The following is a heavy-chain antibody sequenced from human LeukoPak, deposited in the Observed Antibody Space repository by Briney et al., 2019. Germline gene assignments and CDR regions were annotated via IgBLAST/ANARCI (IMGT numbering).Heavy chain of an antibody. CDR2: INPNSGGT. V-gene: IGHV1-2*02. Sequence: GASVKVSCKTSGYTFTSNHIHWMRQAPGQGLEWMGWINPNSGGTNYAQKFQGRVTMTRDTSISTAYMELSRLRSDDTAVYYCARGAVGYSSGWYGRDFDYWGQGTLVTVSS. CDR3: ARGAVGYSSGWYGRDFDY. D-gene: IGHD6-19*01. CDR1: GYTFTSNH. J-gene: IGHJ4*02.